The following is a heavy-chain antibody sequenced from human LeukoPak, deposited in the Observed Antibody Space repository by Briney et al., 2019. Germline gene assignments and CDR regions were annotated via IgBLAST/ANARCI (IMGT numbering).Heavy chain of an antibody. J-gene: IGHJ6*02. V-gene: IGHV3-11*05. CDR3: AKDPTGYSSGRLRTWVYYYYGMDV. D-gene: IGHD6-19*01. CDR2: ISSSSSYI. CDR1: GFTFSDYY. Sequence: PGGSLRLSCAASGFTFSDYYMSWIRQAPGKGLEWVSSISSSSSYIYYADSVKGRFTISRDNSKNTLYLQMNSLRAEDTAVYYCAKDPTGYSSGRLRTWVYYYYGMDVWGQGTTVTVSS.